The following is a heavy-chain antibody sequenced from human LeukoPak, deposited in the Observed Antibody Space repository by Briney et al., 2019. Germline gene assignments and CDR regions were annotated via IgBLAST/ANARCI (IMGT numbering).Heavy chain of an antibody. V-gene: IGHV1-18*01. Sequence: ASVKVSCKASGYTFTSYGISWVRQAPGQGLEWMGWISAYNGNTNYAQKLQGRVTMTTDTSTSTAYMELRSLRSDDTAVYYCARPHYGSGSYYPSKYWGQGTLVTVSS. CDR3: ARPHYGSGSYYPSKY. D-gene: IGHD3-10*01. J-gene: IGHJ4*02. CDR2: ISAYNGNT. CDR1: GYTFTSYG.